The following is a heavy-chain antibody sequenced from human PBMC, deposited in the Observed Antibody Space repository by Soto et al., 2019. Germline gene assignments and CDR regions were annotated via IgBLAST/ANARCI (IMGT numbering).Heavy chain of an antibody. CDR2: TKNIANSYTT. V-gene: IGHV3-72*01. CDR1: GFTFSDHY. Sequence: GGSLRLSCAASGFTFSDHYMDWVRQAPGKGLEWVGRTKNIANSYTTKYAASVKGRFTISRDDSKNSLYLQMNSLKTEDTAVYYCAKDLYDTTRIRPDYWGQGTLVTVSS. CDR3: AKDLYDTTRIRPDY. J-gene: IGHJ4*02. D-gene: IGHD3-22*01.